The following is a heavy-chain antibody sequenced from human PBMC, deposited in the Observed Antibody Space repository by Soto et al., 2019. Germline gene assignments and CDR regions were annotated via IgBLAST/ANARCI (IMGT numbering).Heavy chain of an antibody. J-gene: IGHJ4*02. CDR2: ISYDGSNK. V-gene: IGHV3-30*18. CDR1: GFTFSSYG. Sequence: QVQLVESGGGMVQPGRSLRLSCAASGFTFSSYGMHWVRQAPGKGLEWVAVISYDGSNKYYADSVKGRFTISRDNSKNTLYLQMNSLRAEDTAVYYCAKDLPRGRSTSPDYWGQGTLVTVSS. CDR3: AKDLPRGRSTSPDY. D-gene: IGHD3-16*01.